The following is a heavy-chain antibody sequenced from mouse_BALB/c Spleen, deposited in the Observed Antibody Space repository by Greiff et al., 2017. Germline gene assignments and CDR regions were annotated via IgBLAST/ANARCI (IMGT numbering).Heavy chain of an antibody. CDR1: GYTFTSYV. J-gene: IGHJ2*01. V-gene: IGHV1-14*01. D-gene: IGHD1-1*02. Sequence: VQLQQSGPELVKPGASVKMSCKASGYTFTSYVMHWVKQKPGQGLEWIGYINPYNDGTKYNEKFKGKATLTSDKSSSTAYMELSSLTSEDSAVYYCAREWSTTGDYFDYWGQGTTLTVSS. CDR3: AREWSTTGDYFDY. CDR2: INPYNDGT.